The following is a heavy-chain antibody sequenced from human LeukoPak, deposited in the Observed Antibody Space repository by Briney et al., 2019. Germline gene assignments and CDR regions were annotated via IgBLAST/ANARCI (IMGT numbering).Heavy chain of an antibody. CDR3: ARGFPALICGGDCSNDAFDI. CDR1: GYTFTCYY. J-gene: IGHJ3*02. CDR2: INPNSGGT. D-gene: IGHD2-21*02. Sequence: ASVKVSCKASGYTFTCYYMHWVRQAPGQGLEWMGWINPNSGGTNYAQKFQGRVTMTRDTSISTAYMELSRLRSDDTAVYYCARGFPALICGGDCSNDAFDIWGQGTMVTVSS. V-gene: IGHV1-2*02.